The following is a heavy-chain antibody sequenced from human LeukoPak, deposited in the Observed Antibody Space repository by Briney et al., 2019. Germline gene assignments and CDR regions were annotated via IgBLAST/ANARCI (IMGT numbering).Heavy chain of an antibody. CDR2: INTDGNRT. D-gene: IGHD5-24*01. V-gene: IGHV3-74*03. Sequence: GGSLRLSCAASGFTFSDFWMHWVRQVPGKGLVWVSRINTDGNRTTYADSVKGRFTISRDNAKNSLYLQMNSLRAEDTAVYYCAGEMATTSLDAFDYWGQGTLVTVSS. J-gene: IGHJ4*02. CDR1: GFTFSDFW. CDR3: AGEMATTSLDAFDY.